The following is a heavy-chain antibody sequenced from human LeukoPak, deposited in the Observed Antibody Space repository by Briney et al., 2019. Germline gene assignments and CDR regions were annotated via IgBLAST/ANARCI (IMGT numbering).Heavy chain of an antibody. CDR1: GFTFSDYY. D-gene: IGHD1-26*01. Sequence: GGSLRLSCAASGFTFSDYYMSWIRQVPGKGLEWVSYIGLSDTSIYYADSLKGRPAISRDNAKDSLYLHLHSLRAEDTAVYYCARDGLGATSWFDPWGQGTLVTVSS. J-gene: IGHJ5*02. CDR2: IGLSDTSI. V-gene: IGHV3-11*04. CDR3: ARDGLGATSWFDP.